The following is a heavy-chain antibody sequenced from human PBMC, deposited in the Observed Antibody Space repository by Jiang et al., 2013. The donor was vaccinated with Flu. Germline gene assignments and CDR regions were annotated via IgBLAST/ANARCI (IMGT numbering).Heavy chain of an antibody. Sequence: GLVKPSQTLSLTCTVSGGSISSGDYYWSWIRQPPGKGLEWIGYIYYSGSTYYNPSLKSRVTISVDTSKNQFSLKLSSVTAADTAVYYCASSFHYYGSGSPADYWGQGTLVTVSS. CDR2: IYYSGST. V-gene: IGHV4-30-4*01. D-gene: IGHD3-10*01. J-gene: IGHJ4*02. CDR3: ASSFHYYGSGSPADY. CDR1: GGSISSGDYY.